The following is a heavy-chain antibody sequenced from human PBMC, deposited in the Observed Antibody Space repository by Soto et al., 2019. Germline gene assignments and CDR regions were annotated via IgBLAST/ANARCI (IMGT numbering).Heavy chain of an antibody. J-gene: IGHJ6*02. CDR2: IIPIFGTA. Sequence: GASVKVSCKASGGTFSSYAISWVRQAPGQGLEWMGGIIPIFGTANYAQKFQGRVTITADESTSTAYMELSSLRSEDTAACYCARGDLSSGWYPSGGKNYGMDVWGQGTTVTAAS. CDR1: GGTFSSYA. CDR3: ARGDLSSGWYPSGGKNYGMDV. V-gene: IGHV1-69*13. D-gene: IGHD6-19*01.